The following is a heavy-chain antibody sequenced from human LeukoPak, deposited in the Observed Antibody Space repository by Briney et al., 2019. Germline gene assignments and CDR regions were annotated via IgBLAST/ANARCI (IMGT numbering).Heavy chain of an antibody. CDR3: ARDRRGYSYGSYAFDI. D-gene: IGHD5-18*01. Sequence: GRSLRLSCAASGFTFSSYGMHWVRQAPGKGLEWVAVISYDGSNKYYADSVKGRFAISRDNSKNTLYLQMNSLRAEDTAVYYCARDRRGYSYGSYAFDIWGQGTMVTVSS. J-gene: IGHJ3*02. CDR1: GFTFSSYG. CDR2: ISYDGSNK. V-gene: IGHV3-30*03.